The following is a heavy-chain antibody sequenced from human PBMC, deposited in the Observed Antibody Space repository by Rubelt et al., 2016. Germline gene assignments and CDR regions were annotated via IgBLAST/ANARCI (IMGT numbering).Heavy chain of an antibody. CDR2: INAGNGNT. J-gene: IGHJ4*02. V-gene: IGHV1-3*01. CDR3: ARAQRIRLLMVYAPTFDY. Sequence: QVQLVQSGAEVKKPGDSVKVSCKASGYTFTSYAMHWVRQAPGQRLAWVGWINAGNGNTKYSKKFQGRVTITRDTSASTAYMELSSLRSEDTAVYYCARAQRIRLLMVYAPTFDYWGQGTLVTVSS. CDR1: GYTFTSYA. D-gene: IGHD2-8*01.